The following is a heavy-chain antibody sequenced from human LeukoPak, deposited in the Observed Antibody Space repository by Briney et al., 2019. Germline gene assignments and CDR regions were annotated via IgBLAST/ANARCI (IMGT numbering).Heavy chain of an antibody. CDR3: ARGGGSDFDY. CDR1: GFTFSSYW. J-gene: IGHJ4*02. CDR2: INPDGSST. V-gene: IGHV3-74*01. Sequence: GWSLRLSCAASGFTFSSYWMNWVRRTPGNGLVWVSRINPDGSSTNYADSVRGRFTISRDNAKNTLYLQMNSLRAEDTAVYYCARGGGSDFDYWGQGTLVTVSS. D-gene: IGHD3-10*01.